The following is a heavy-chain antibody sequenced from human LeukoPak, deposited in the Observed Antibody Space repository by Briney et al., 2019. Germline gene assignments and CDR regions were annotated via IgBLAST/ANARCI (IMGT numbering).Heavy chain of an antibody. Sequence: GGSLRLSCAASGFTFSSYSMNWVRQAPGKGLEWVSSISSSSSYIYYADSVKGRFTISRDNSKNTLYLQMNSLRAEDTAVYYCAKDFAASRIMVRGVIIPGDYYYGMDVWGQGTTVTVSS. D-gene: IGHD3-10*01. CDR2: ISSSSSYI. CDR3: AKDFAASRIMVRGVIIPGDYYYGMDV. V-gene: IGHV3-21*01. J-gene: IGHJ6*02. CDR1: GFTFSSYS.